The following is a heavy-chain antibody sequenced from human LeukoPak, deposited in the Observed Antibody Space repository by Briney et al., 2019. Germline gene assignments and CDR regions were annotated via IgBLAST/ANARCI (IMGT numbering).Heavy chain of an antibody. V-gene: IGHV4-59*01. CDR2: IYYSGST. Sequence: SETLFLTCTVSGGSISSYYWSWIRQPPGKGLEWIGYIYYSGSTNYNPSLKSRVTISVDTSKNQFSLKLSSVTAADTAVYYCAGDYGDYGYYFDYWGQGTLVTVSS. CDR3: AGDYGDYGYYFDY. CDR1: GGSISSYY. J-gene: IGHJ4*02. D-gene: IGHD4-17*01.